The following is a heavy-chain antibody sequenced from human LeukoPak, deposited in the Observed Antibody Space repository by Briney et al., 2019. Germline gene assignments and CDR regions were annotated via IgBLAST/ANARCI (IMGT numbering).Heavy chain of an antibody. V-gene: IGHV6-1*01. Sequence: SQTLSLTCAISGDSVSSKSAAWNWIRQSPSRGLEWLGRTYYRSKWFNDYAVSVKSRITVKPDTSKSQFSLQLTSVTPEDTAVYYCARSTGYFDYWGQGTLVTVSS. CDR3: ARSTGYFDY. CDR2: TYYRSKWFN. CDR1: GDSVSSKSAA. J-gene: IGHJ4*02. D-gene: IGHD4-17*01.